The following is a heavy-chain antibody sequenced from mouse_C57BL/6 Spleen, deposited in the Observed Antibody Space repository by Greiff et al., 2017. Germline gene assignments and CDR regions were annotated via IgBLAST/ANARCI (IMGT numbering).Heavy chain of an antibody. J-gene: IGHJ4*01. V-gene: IGHV1-55*01. CDR1: GYTFTSYW. Sequence: QVHVKQPGAELVKPGASVKMSCKASGYTFTSYWITWVKQRPGQGLEWIGDIYPGSGSTNYNEKFKSKATLTVDTSSSTAYMQLSSLTSEDSAVYYCARCPHYYGSSYDYAMDYWGQGTSVTVSS. D-gene: IGHD1-1*01. CDR3: ARCPHYYGSSYDYAMDY. CDR2: IYPGSGST.